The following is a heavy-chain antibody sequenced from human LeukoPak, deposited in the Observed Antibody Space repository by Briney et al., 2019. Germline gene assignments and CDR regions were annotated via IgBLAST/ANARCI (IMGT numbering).Heavy chain of an antibody. V-gene: IGHV3-23*01. CDR1: GFTFSSYA. CDR3: AKGGYDSSGYYSIDY. Sequence: PGGSLRLSCAASGFTFSSYAMSWVRQAPGKGLEWVSAISGSGGSTYYADSVKGRFTISRDNSKNTLYLQMNSLRAEDTAVYYCAKGGYDSSGYYSIDYWGQGTLVTVSS. D-gene: IGHD3-22*01. J-gene: IGHJ4*02. CDR2: ISGSGGST.